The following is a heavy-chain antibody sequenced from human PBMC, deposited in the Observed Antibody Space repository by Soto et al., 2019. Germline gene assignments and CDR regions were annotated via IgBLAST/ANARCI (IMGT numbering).Heavy chain of an antibody. CDR1: GDSVSSNSAA. V-gene: IGHV6-1*01. J-gene: IGHJ4*02. D-gene: IGHD1-26*01. Sequence: SQTLSLTCAISGDSVSSNSAAWNWNRQSPSRGLEWLGRTYYRSKWYNDYAVSVKSRITINPDTSKNQFSLQLNSVTPEDTAVYYCARGLALSGSYLRAFDSWGQGTLVTVSS. CDR3: ARGLALSGSYLRAFDS. CDR2: TYYRSKWYN.